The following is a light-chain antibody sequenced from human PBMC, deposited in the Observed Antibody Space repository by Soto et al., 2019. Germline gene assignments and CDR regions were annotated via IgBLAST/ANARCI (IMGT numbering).Light chain of an antibody. CDR1: QSISSW. CDR3: QQYNSYST. V-gene: IGKV1-5*01. J-gene: IGKJ1*01. Sequence: DIQMTQSPSTLSASVGDRVTITCRASQSISSWLAWYQQKPGKAPKVLIYDASSLQSGVPSRFSGSGSGTEFTLTISSLQPDAVATYYCQQYNSYSTFGQGTKVEIK. CDR2: DAS.